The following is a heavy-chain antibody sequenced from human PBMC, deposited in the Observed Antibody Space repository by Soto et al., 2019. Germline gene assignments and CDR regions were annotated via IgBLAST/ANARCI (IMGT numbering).Heavy chain of an antibody. Sequence: EVQLLESGGGLVQPGGSLRLSCAASGFTFSSYAMSWVRQAPGKGLEWVSAISGSGGSTYYADSVKGRFTISRDNSKNTLYLQMNSLRAEDTAVYYCAKDIGWGQLVRGYFDYWGQGTLVTVSS. CDR3: AKDIGWGQLVRGYFDY. J-gene: IGHJ4*02. CDR2: ISGSGGST. V-gene: IGHV3-23*01. CDR1: GFTFSSYA. D-gene: IGHD6-6*01.